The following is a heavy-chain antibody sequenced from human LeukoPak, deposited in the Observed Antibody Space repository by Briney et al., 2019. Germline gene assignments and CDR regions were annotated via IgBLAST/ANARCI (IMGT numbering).Heavy chain of an antibody. CDR3: ARDGKAVAVAFDI. Sequence: GGTLRLSCAASGFTFSSDGMSWVRQAPGKGLEWVSAISGSGGSTYYADSVKGRFTISRDNSKNTLYLQMNSLRAEDTAVYYCARDGKAVAVAFDIWGQGTMVTVSS. J-gene: IGHJ3*02. D-gene: IGHD6-19*01. CDR2: ISGSGGST. V-gene: IGHV3-23*01. CDR1: GFTFSSDG.